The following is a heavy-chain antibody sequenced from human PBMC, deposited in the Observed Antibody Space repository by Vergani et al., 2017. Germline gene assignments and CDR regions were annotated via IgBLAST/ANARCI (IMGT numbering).Heavy chain of an antibody. CDR3: ARGFVEKVRGATDNDDYGMDV. V-gene: IGHV3-13*04. CDR2: IGTAGDT. J-gene: IGHJ6*02. CDR1: GFTFSSYD. D-gene: IGHD3-10*01. Sequence: EVQLVESGGGLVQPGGSLRLSCAASGFTFSSYDMHWVRQATGNGLEWVSAIGTAGDTYYPGSVKGRFTISRENAKNSLYLQMNSLRAWDTAVYYCARGFVEKVRGATDNDDYGMDVWGQGP.